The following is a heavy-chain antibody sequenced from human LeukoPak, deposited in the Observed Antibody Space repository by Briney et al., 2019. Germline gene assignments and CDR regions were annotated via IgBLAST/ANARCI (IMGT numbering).Heavy chain of an antibody. V-gene: IGHV3-48*03. J-gene: IGHJ4*02. Sequence: GGSLRLSCAASGFTFSSYEMNWVRQAPGKGLEWVSYISSSGSTIYYADSVKGRFTISRDNAKNSLYLQMDSLRVEDTAVYYCARDGFDAGIYFDYWGQGALVTVSS. CDR1: GFTFSSYE. D-gene: IGHD3-9*01. CDR3: ARDGFDAGIYFDY. CDR2: ISSSGSTI.